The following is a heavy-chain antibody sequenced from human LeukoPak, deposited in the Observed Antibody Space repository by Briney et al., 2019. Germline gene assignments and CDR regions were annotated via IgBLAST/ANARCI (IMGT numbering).Heavy chain of an antibody. CDR2: IYYGGST. Sequence: PSETLSLTCTVSGGSISSYYWSWIRQPPGKGLEWIGYIYYGGSTNYNPSLKSRVTISVDTSKNQFSLKLSSVTAADTAVYYCARDRSEFDYWGQGTLVTVSS. CDR3: ARDRSEFDY. CDR1: GGSISSYY. J-gene: IGHJ4*02. V-gene: IGHV4-59*01.